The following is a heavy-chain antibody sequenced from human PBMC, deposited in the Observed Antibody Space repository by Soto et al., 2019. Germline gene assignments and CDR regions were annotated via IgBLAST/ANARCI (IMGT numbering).Heavy chain of an antibody. V-gene: IGHV3-7*01. CDR3: ARDRGPPRYLYYGTDV. CDR2: IKQDGSGE. Sequence: LRLSCAASGFTFSTYWMSWVRQAPGKGLEWVGNIKQDGSGENYVDSVKGRFTISRDNANHSLYLQMNSLRAEDTAVYYCARDRGPPRYLYYGTDVWGQGTTVTVSS. CDR1: GFTFSTYW. J-gene: IGHJ6*02. D-gene: IGHD3-10*01.